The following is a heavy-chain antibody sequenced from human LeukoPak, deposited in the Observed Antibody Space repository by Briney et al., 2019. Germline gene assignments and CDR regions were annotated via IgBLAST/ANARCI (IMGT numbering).Heavy chain of an antibody. CDR3: VRENYSSGWYGIIDY. CDR2: IYYSGST. Sequence: PAEPLSLTCTVSGGSIRGYYWSWIRQPPGKGLEGIGYIYYSGSTNYNPSLQTRVTISVDTSKNQFSLKLSSVTAADTAVYYCVRENYSSGWYGIIDYWGQGTLVTVSS. J-gene: IGHJ4*02. V-gene: IGHV4-59*01. CDR1: GGSIRGYY. D-gene: IGHD6-19*01.